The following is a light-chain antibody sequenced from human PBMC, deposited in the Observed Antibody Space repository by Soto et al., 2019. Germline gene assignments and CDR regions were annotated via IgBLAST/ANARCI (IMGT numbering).Light chain of an antibody. CDR2: DAS. J-gene: IGKJ4*01. V-gene: IGKV3-11*01. CDR1: QSVSDY. Sequence: EPVLTQSPARLSLSPGERATLSCRAGQSVSDYLAWYQKKPGQHPRLLFFDASNRVTGVPARFSAGGSGTDFNLTISKLEPEDFAVYYCQQRVNWTPTFGGGTKLDIK. CDR3: QQRVNWTPT.